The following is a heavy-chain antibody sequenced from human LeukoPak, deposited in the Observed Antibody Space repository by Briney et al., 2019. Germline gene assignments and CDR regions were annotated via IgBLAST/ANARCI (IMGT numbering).Heavy chain of an antibody. Sequence: GGSLRLSCAASGFSLSDYWMTWVRQAPGKGLAWVANIKQDASEKYYVDSVKGRFTISRDNAKNSLYLQMNSLRAEDTAVYYCTGGGDPEEYYAEYFQHWGQGTLVTVSS. J-gene: IGHJ1*01. D-gene: IGHD2-21*02. CDR1: GFSLSDYW. CDR3: TGGGDPEEYYAEYFQH. V-gene: IGHV3-7*02. CDR2: IKQDASEK.